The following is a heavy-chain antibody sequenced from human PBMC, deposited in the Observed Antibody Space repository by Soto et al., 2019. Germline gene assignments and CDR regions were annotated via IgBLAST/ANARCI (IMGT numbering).Heavy chain of an antibody. Sequence: QVHLVQSGAEVKKPGSSVKVSCKASGDTFTDHTVTWVRQAPGQGLEWMGRSVPTLGMANYAQTFQGRVTITADTSMTTAYLELTGLTSDDSAVYYCASGDCSGCRCYSDFDFWGQGTLVTVSS. J-gene: IGHJ4*02. V-gene: IGHV1-69*02. CDR2: SVPTLGMA. CDR3: ASGDCSGCRCYSDFDF. D-gene: IGHD2-15*01. CDR1: GDTFTDHT.